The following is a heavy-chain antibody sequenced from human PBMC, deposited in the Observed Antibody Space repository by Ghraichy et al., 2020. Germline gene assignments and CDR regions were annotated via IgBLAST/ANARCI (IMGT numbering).Heavy chain of an antibody. D-gene: IGHD6-6*01. CDR1: GGSFRGYY. V-gene: IGHV4-34*01. Sequence: SETLSLTCAVYGGSFRGYYWSWVRQPPGKGLEWIGEVSHSGSTIYNPSLKSRVTISVDTSMNQFSLKLSSLTAADTAVYYCAREGQLVRLHYFDYWGQGTLATVSS. CDR3: AREGQLVRLHYFDY. CDR2: VSHSGST. J-gene: IGHJ4*02.